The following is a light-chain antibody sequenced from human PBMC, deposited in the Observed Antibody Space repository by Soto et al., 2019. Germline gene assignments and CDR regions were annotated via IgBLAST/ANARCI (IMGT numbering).Light chain of an antibody. CDR2: EVS. Sequence: QSALTQPASVSGSPGQSITMSCTGTSSDVGGYKYVSWYQQHPGKAPKLMIYEVSNRPSGVSNRFSGSKSGNTASQTISGLQAEDEADYYCSSYTSSSTQVFGGGTQLTVL. CDR1: SSDVGGYKY. CDR3: SSYTSSSTQV. V-gene: IGLV2-14*01. J-gene: IGLJ2*01.